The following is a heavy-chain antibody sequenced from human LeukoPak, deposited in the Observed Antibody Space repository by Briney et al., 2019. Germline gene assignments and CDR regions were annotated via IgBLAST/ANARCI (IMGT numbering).Heavy chain of an antibody. D-gene: IGHD3-3*01. Sequence: GGSLRLSCAASGFTFSSYAMHWVRQAPGKGLEWVAVISYDGSNKYYADSVKGRFTISRDNSKNTLYLQMNSLRAEDTAVYYCARDRRITIFGVAPHWFDPWGQGTLVTVSS. V-gene: IGHV3-30-3*01. CDR1: GFTFSSYA. CDR3: ARDRRITIFGVAPHWFDP. CDR2: ISYDGSNK. J-gene: IGHJ5*02.